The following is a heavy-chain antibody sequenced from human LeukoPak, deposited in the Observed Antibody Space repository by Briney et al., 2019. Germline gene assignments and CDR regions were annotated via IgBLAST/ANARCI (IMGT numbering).Heavy chain of an antibody. D-gene: IGHD6-19*01. V-gene: IGHV3-30*04. CDR2: ISYDGSNK. Sequence: PGGSLRLSCAASGFTFSSYAMHWVRQAPGKGLEWVAVISYDGSNKYYADSVKGRFTISRDNSKNTLYLQMNSLRAEDTAVYYCARGWRVAEDYWGQGTLVTVSS. J-gene: IGHJ4*02. CDR1: GFTFSSYA. CDR3: ARGWRVAEDY.